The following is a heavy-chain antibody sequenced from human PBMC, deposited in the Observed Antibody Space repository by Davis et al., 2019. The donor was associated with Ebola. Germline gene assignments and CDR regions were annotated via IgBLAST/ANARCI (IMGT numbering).Heavy chain of an antibody. CDR2: IYGGGST. D-gene: IGHD6-13*01. CDR3: VKGGWQQYFDY. V-gene: IGHV3-53*01. CDR1: GFTVSSNY. Sequence: GESLKISCAVSGFTVSSNYMSWVRQAPGKGLEWVSVIYGGGSTYYADSVKGRFTISRDNSKNTLYLQMNSLRAEDTAVYYCVKGGWQQYFDYWGRGTLVTVSS. J-gene: IGHJ4*02.